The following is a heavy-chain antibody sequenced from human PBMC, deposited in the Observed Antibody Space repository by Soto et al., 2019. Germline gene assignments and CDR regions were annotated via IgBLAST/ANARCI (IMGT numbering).Heavy chain of an antibody. CDR3: ARGQLVWYGDLTPYHRDMDV. D-gene: IGHD3-10*01. V-gene: IGHV4-34*02. J-gene: IGHJ6*02. CDR1: GGSFDDFY. Sequence: QVQLQQWGAGLLRPSETLSLTCAFYGGSFDDFYWSWVRQSPGKGLEWVGEISHDGGTNYSPSLPGLVSISVDTSKNQFSLHLRSVTAADTGLYYCARGQLVWYGDLTPYHRDMDVWGQGTTVTVSS. CDR2: ISHDGGT.